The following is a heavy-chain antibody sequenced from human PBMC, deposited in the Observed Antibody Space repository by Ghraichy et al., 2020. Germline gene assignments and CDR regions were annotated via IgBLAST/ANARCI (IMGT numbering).Heavy chain of an antibody. CDR1: GFTFSSYA. V-gene: IGHV3-23*01. CDR2: ISGSGGST. J-gene: IGHJ4*02. Sequence: GGSLRLSCAASGFTFSSYAMSWVRQAPGKGLEWVSTISGSGGSTYYANSVKGRFTISRDNSKNTLYLQMNSLRAEDTAVYYCAKVDPTDYGGNCYGYWGQGTLVTVSS. D-gene: IGHD4-23*01. CDR3: AKVDPTDYGGNCYGY.